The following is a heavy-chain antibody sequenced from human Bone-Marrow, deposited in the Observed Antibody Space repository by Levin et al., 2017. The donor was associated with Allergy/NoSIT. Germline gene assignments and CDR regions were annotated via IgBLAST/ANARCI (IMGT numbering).Heavy chain of an antibody. CDR2: ISNDGNTQ. CDR1: GFTFSYYA. CDR3: ASLVPSPSDAFDI. Sequence: GESLKISCAASGFTFSYYAMHWVRQAPGKGLEWVAVISNDGNTQYYADSVEGRFTISRDNSKNTLYLQMNSLRAEDTAVYYCASLVPSPSDAFDIWGQGTMVTVSS. D-gene: IGHD2-2*01. V-gene: IGHV3-30-3*01. J-gene: IGHJ3*02.